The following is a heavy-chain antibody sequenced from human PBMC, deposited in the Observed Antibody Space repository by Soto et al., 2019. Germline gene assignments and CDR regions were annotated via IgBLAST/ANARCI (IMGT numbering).Heavy chain of an antibody. J-gene: IGHJ6*02. Sequence: PGGSLRLSCEASGFTFSGYGMHWVRQAPGKGLEWVAVISYYGTNEYYEDSVKGRFTISRDNAKNTLYLQMNSLRAEDTAVYYCARQLPTAIRGGYYYSYGMDVWGQGTTVTVSS. CDR1: GFTFSGYG. D-gene: IGHD2-2*02. CDR3: ARQLPTAIRGGYYYSYGMDV. V-gene: IGHV3-30*03. CDR2: ISYYGTNE.